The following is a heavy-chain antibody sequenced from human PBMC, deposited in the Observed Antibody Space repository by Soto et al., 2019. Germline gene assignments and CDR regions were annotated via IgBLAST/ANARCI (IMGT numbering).Heavy chain of an antibody. D-gene: IGHD6-6*01. CDR3: ARRVYSSSSLYYYYYYMDV. Sequence: ASVKVSCKASGYTFTSYDINWVRQATGQGLEWMGWMNPNSGNTGYAQKFQGRVTMTRNTSISTAYMELSSLRSEDTAVYYRARRVYSSSSLYYYYYYMDVWGKGTTVTVSS. V-gene: IGHV1-8*01. CDR1: GYTFTSYD. J-gene: IGHJ6*03. CDR2: MNPNSGNT.